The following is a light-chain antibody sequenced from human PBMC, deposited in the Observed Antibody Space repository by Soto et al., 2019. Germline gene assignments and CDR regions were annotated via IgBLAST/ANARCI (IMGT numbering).Light chain of an antibody. V-gene: IGLV3-21*02. J-gene: IGLJ2*01. Sequence: SYELTQTPSVSVAPGQTARITCGGDNIGANSVHWYQQKPGQAPILVVYDDSDRPSGIPERFSGSNSGNTAALTITRVEGGDEGDYYCQVWHSSRGVFGGGTKLTVL. CDR3: QVWHSSRGV. CDR1: NIGANS. CDR2: DDS.